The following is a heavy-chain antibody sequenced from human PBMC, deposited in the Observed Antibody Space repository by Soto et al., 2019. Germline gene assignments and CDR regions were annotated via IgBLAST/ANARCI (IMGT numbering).Heavy chain of an antibody. D-gene: IGHD3-10*01. Sequence: ASVKVSCKASGYTFTSYGISWVRQAPGQGLEWMGWISAYNGNTNYAQKLQGRVTMTTDTSTSTAYMELRSLRSDDTAVYYCARFGLGPVVRGVIISPGSFDIWGQGTMVTVSS. V-gene: IGHV1-18*01. J-gene: IGHJ3*02. CDR3: ARFGLGPVVRGVIISPGSFDI. CDR1: GYTFTSYG. CDR2: ISAYNGNT.